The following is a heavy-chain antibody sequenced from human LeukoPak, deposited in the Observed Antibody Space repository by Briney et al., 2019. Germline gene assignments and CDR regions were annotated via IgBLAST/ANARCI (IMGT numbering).Heavy chain of an antibody. D-gene: IGHD4-11*01. CDR3: ARDGTVTTGYYYYYGMDV. V-gene: IGHV1-46*01. CDR2: INPSGGST. Sequence: ALVKVSCKASGYTFTSYYMHWVRQAPGQGLEWMGIINPSGGSTSYAQKFQGRVTMTRDTSTSTVYMELSSLRSEDTAVYYCARDGTVTTGYYYYYGMDVWGQGTTVTVSS. J-gene: IGHJ6*02. CDR1: GYTFTSYY.